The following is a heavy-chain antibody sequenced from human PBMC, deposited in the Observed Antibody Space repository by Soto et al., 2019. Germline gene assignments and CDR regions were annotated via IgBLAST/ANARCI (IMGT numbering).Heavy chain of an antibody. J-gene: IGHJ5*02. CDR3: ARDIVVVPAAPGWFDP. CDR2: IKQDGSEK. Sequence: GGSLRLSCAASGFTFSSYWMSWVRQAPGKGLEWVANIKQDGSEKYYVDSVKGRFTISRDNAKNSLYLQMNSLRAEDTAVYYCARDIVVVPAAPGWFDPWGQGTLVTVSS. D-gene: IGHD2-2*01. V-gene: IGHV3-7*01. CDR1: GFTFSSYW.